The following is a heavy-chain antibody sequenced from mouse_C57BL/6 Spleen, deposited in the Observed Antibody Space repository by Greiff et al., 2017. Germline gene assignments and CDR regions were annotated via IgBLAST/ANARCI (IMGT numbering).Heavy chain of an antibody. CDR1: GFTFSNYW. J-gene: IGHJ3*01. CDR3: TGGNDYSFAY. D-gene: IGHD2-4*01. V-gene: IGHV6-3*01. CDR2: IRLKSDNYAT. Sequence: DVKLVESGGGLVQPGGSMKLSCVASGFTFSNYWMNWVRQSPEKGLEWVAQIRLKSDNYATHYAESVKGRFTISRDDSKSSVYLQMNNLRAEDTGIYYGTGGNDYSFAYWGQGTLVTVSA.